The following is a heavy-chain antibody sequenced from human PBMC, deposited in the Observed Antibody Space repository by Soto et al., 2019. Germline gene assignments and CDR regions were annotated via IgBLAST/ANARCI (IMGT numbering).Heavy chain of an antibody. CDR1: GYTLTELS. V-gene: IGHV1-2*04. CDR3: ARVYYDILTGYYYFDY. J-gene: IGHJ4*02. CDR2: INPNSGGT. D-gene: IGHD3-9*01. Sequence: ASVKVSCTVSGYTLTELSMHWVRQAPGQGLEWMGWINPNSGGTNYAQKFQGWVTMTRDTSISTAYMELSRLRSDDTAVYYCARVYYDILTGYYYFDYWGQGTLVTVSS.